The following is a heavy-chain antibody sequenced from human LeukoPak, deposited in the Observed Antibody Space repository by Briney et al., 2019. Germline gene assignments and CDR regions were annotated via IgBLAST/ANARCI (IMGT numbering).Heavy chain of an antibody. CDR2: ICYDGTNK. V-gene: IGHV3-33*06. CDR1: GFTFSNYG. D-gene: IGHD2-15*01. CDR3: AKGRGDASSCDPHILHY. J-gene: IGHJ4*02. Sequence: GGSLRLSCAASGFTFSNYGFHWARQAPGKGLEWVAVICYDGTNKYYADSVKGRFTISRDDSKNTLYLQMNSLRAEDTAVYYCAKGRGDASSCDPHILHYWGQGTLVTVSS.